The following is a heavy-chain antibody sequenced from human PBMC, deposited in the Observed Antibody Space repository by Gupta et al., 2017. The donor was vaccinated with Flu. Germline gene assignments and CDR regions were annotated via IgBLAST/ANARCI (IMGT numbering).Heavy chain of an antibody. V-gene: IGHV3-9*01. D-gene: IGHD2-2*01. Sequence: EVQLVESGGGLVQHGRSLRLSCAASGSTFDDYAMPWVRQAPGQGLGGVLGISWNSGSIGYADSVKGRFTISRDNAKNSLYLQMNSLRAEDTALYYCAKDGYCSSTSCYWDPYYYYGMDVWGQGTTVTVSS. J-gene: IGHJ6*02. CDR3: AKDGYCSSTSCYWDPYYYYGMDV. CDR1: GSTFDDYA. CDR2: ISWNSGSI.